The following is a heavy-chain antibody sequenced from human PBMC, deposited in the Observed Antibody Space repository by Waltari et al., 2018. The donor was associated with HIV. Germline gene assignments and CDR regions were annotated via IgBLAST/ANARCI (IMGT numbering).Heavy chain of an antibody. CDR1: NFSVSGKH. CDR2: IYPDDTT. D-gene: IGHD3-10*01. Sequence: AESGGRLIQPGGSLGLSCPASNFSVSGKHVTWIRQAPGGSLEWVGVIYPDDTTHYADSVSGRFTISRAKSRTTVLLLMNGLFVDDTATYFCATGVRYYGPWGQGTRVTVSS. J-gene: IGHJ5*02. V-gene: IGHV3-53*01. CDR3: ATGVRYYGP.